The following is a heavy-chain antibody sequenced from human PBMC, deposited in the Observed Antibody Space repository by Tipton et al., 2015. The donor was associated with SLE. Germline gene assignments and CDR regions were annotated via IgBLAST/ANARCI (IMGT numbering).Heavy chain of an antibody. J-gene: IGHJ6*02. D-gene: IGHD3-16*01. CDR2: INHSGST. CDR3: ARWEFYVSYHYGMDV. Sequence: LRLSCAVYGGSFSGYYWSWIRQPPGKGLEWIGEINHSGSTNYNPSLKSRLTISLDTSKNQFSLNLSSVTAADTAVYYCARWEFYVSYHYGMDVWGQGTTVTVSS. V-gene: IGHV4-34*01. CDR1: GGSFSGYY.